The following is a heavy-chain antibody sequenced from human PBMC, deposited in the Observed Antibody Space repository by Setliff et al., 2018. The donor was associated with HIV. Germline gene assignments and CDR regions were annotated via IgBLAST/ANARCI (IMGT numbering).Heavy chain of an antibody. CDR3: ARRDGRRMNAFDI. CDR2: IYPDDSNI. V-gene: IGHV5-51*01. D-gene: IGHD2-21*02. J-gene: IGHJ3*02. CDR1: EYTFATYW. Sequence: GESLKISCKGSEYTFATYWIGWVRQVPGKGLEWMAIIYPDDSNIRYNPSFQSRVTISVDKSITTAYLQWNSLETSDTAIYFCARRDGRRMNAFDIWGQGTMVTVSS.